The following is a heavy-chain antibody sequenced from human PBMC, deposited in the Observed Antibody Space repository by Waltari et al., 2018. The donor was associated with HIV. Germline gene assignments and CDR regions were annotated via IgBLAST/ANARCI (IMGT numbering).Heavy chain of an antibody. Sequence: EVQLVESGGGLVQPGGSLRLSCVASGFTFRSYWLHCVRQGPGRGLVWVSRINNDGSNTNYADSVKGRFTISRDNAKNTLYLQMNSLRAEDTAVYSCVRDYDSSGYYSANWFDPWGQGTLVTVSS. CDR2: INNDGSNT. CDR3: VRDYDSSGYYSANWFDP. J-gene: IGHJ5*02. V-gene: IGHV3-74*01. CDR1: GFTFRSYW. D-gene: IGHD3-22*01.